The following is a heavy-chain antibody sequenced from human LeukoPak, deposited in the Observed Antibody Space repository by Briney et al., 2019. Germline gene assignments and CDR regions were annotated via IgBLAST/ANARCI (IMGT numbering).Heavy chain of an antibody. D-gene: IGHD3-3*02. CDR3: AALARDY. V-gene: IGHV3-53*01. J-gene: IGHJ4*02. CDR1: GFIVSSNY. Sequence: GGSLRLSCAASGFIVSSNYMTWVRQAPGEGLEWVSVIHNDGSTYYTDSVKGRFTISRVNSKNTLYLQMNSLRVEDTAVYYCAALARDYWGQGTLVTVSS. CDR2: IHNDGST.